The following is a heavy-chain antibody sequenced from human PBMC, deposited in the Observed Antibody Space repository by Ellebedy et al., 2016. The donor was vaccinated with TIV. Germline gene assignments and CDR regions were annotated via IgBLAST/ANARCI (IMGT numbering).Heavy chain of an antibody. Sequence: GESLKISCAASGFTFSNYAMSWVRQAPGKGLEWASHISGSGLSTYYADSVKGRFTISRDNSKITLYLQMNSLRAEDTAVYYCAKGRLVPFEGWFDPWGQGTLVTVSS. J-gene: IGHJ5*02. D-gene: IGHD2-2*01. CDR1: GFTFSNYA. CDR3: AKGRLVPFEGWFDP. V-gene: IGHV3-23*01. CDR2: ISGSGLST.